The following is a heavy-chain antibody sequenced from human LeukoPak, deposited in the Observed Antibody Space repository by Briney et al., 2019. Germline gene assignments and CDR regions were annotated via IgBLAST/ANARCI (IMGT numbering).Heavy chain of an antibody. J-gene: IGHJ4*02. Sequence: SGTLSLTCGVSGGSISNNWWTWVRQPPGEGLEWIGEVNLQGSTNYNPSLKSRVAISVDKSENHISLKLTSVTAADTAVYYCAREGGPYRPLDYSGQGTLVTVAS. CDR2: VNLQGST. CDR1: GGSISNNW. CDR3: AREGGPYRPLDY. V-gene: IGHV4-4*02.